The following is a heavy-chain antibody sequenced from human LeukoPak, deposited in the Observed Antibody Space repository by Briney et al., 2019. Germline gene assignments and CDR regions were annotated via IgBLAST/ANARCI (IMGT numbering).Heavy chain of an antibody. CDR1: GYTFTTHG. CDR2: ISVYNGNT. V-gene: IGHV1-18*01. Sequence: ASVKVSCKASGYTFTTHGIRWVRQAPGQGLEWMGWISVYNGNTNYAQKFQGRVTMTTDTSTSTAYMEVRTFRFDDTAEYCCVRDIGTSPYLHDYWGQGTLVTVSS. CDR3: VRDIGTSPYLHDY. J-gene: IGHJ4*02. D-gene: IGHD6-13*01.